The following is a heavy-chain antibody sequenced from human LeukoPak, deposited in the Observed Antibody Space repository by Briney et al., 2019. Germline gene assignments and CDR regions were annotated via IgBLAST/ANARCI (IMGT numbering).Heavy chain of an antibody. CDR3: ARHARYSYGYTDY. CDR2: INHSGST. CDR1: GGSFSGYY. D-gene: IGHD5-18*01. J-gene: IGHJ4*02. Sequence: SETLSLTCAVYGGSFSGYYWSWIRQPPGKGLEWIGEINHSGSTNYNPSLKSRVTISVDTSKNQFSLKLSSVTAADTAVYYCARHARYSYGYTDYWGQGILVTVSS. V-gene: IGHV4-34*01.